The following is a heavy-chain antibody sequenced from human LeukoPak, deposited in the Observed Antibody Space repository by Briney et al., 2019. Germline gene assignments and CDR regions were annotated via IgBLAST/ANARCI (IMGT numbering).Heavy chain of an antibody. J-gene: IGHJ3*02. Sequence: GGSLRLSCAASGFTFSSYSMNWVRQAPGKGLEWVSSISSSSSYIYYADSVKGRFTISRDNAKNSLCLQMNSLRAEDTAVYYCARVGVIDAFDIWGQGTMVTVSS. CDR3: ARVGVIDAFDI. V-gene: IGHV3-21*01. D-gene: IGHD3-3*01. CDR1: GFTFSSYS. CDR2: ISSSSSYI.